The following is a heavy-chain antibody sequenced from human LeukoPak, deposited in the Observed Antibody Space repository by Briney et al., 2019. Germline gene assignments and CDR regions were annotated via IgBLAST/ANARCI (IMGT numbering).Heavy chain of an antibody. J-gene: IGHJ4*02. D-gene: IGHD1-1*01. CDR2: IGTAGDT. V-gene: IGHV3-13*01. CDR3: ARVAKERVGGVYYFDY. CDR1: GFTFSDYD. Sequence: GGSLRLSCAASGFTFSDYDMHWVRQATGKGLEWVSSIGTAGDTYYTGSVKGRFTTSRENAKNSLYLQMNSLRAGDTAVYYCARVAKERVGGVYYFDYWGQGTLVTVSS.